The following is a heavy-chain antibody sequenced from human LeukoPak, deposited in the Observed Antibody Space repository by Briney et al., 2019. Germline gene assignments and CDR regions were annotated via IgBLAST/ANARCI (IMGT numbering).Heavy chain of an antibody. CDR2: ISSSGRYI. CDR1: GFTFSGYS. V-gene: IGHV3-21*01. D-gene: IGHD4-17*01. CDR3: ARVVTSMTTADLDC. Sequence: GGSLRLSCAASGFTFSGYSMNWVRQAPGKGLEWVSSISSSGRYISYADSVKGRFTISRDNAKNSLYLHMNSLRAEDTAVYYCARVVTSMTTADLDCWGQGTLVSVSS. J-gene: IGHJ4*02.